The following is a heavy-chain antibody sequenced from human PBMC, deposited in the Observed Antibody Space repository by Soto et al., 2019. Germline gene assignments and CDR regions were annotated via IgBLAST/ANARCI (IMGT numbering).Heavy chain of an antibody. V-gene: IGHV3-30*03. J-gene: IGHJ3*02. CDR1: GFTFSSYG. Sequence: GGSLRLSCAASGFTFSSYGMHWVRQAPGKGLEWVAVISYDGSNKYYADSVKGRFTISRDNAKNSLYLQMNSLRAEDTAVYYCARAECSGGSCYILNAFDIWGQGTMVTVSS. D-gene: IGHD2-15*01. CDR3: ARAECSGGSCYILNAFDI. CDR2: ISYDGSNK.